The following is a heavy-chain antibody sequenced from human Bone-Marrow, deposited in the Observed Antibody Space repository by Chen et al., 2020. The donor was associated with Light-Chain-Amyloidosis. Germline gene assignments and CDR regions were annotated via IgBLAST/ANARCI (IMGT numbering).Heavy chain of an antibody. D-gene: IGHD3-22*01. V-gene: IGHV4-39*07. CDR1: GGSISRSSYY. CDR3: ARDYYDSSGYTDAFDI. CDR2: IYYSGST. J-gene: IGHJ3*02. Sequence: QLQLQESGPGLVKPSETLSLTCTVSGGSISRSSYYWGWIRQPPGKGLEWIGSIYYSGSTYYNPSLKSRVTISVDTSKNQFSLKLSSVTAADTAVYYCARDYYDSSGYTDAFDIWGQGTMVTVSS.